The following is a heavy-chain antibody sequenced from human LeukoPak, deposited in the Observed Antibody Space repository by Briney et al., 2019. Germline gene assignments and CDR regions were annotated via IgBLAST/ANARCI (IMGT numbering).Heavy chain of an antibody. Sequence: GSLRLSCEASGFPLSTYWMNLVRPVPGEGLDWVANINPDGSGKRYVDSVKGRFTIARDNADNPLSLQMNSLRAEDTAVYYCASWGAGGNSWGQGTLVTVSS. CDR2: INPDGSGK. CDR1: GFPLSTYW. V-gene: IGHV3-7*01. CDR3: ASWGAGGNS. J-gene: IGHJ4*02. D-gene: IGHD3-16*01.